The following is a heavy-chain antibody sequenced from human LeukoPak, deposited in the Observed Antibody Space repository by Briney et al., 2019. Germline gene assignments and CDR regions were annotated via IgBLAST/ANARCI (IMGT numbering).Heavy chain of an antibody. CDR1: GFTFRSHS. J-gene: IGHJ4*02. CDR2: ISSSSSTI. V-gene: IGHV3-48*01. D-gene: IGHD3-22*01. CDR3: ARGAYYYED. Sequence: GRSLRLSCAASGFTFRSHSMNWVCQALGKGLEWVSYISSSSSTIYYADSVKGRFTISRDNAKNSLYLQMNSLRAEDTAVYYCARGAYYYEDRGQGTLVTVSS.